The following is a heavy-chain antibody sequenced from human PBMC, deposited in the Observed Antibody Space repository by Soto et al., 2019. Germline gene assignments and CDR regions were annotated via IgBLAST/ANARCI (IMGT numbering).Heavy chain of an antibody. J-gene: IGHJ4*02. V-gene: IGHV4-34*01. D-gene: IGHD1-26*01. Sequence: SETLSLTCAVYGGSFSGHYWSWIRQPPGKGLEWIGEINHSGSTNYNPPLKSRVTISVDTSKNQFSLKLSSVTAADTAVYYCARGSGSYYTSYFDYWGQGTLVTVSS. CDR3: ARGSGSYYTSYFDY. CDR1: GGSFSGHY. CDR2: INHSGST.